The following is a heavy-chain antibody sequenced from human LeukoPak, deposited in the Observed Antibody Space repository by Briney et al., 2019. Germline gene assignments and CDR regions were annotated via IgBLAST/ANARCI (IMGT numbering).Heavy chain of an antibody. V-gene: IGHV1-8*03. CDR1: GYTFTGYY. Sequence: VASVKVSCKASGYTFTGYYIHWVRQATGQGLEWMGWMNPNSGNTGYAQKFQGRVTITRNTSISTAYMELSSLRSEDTAVYYCARGTWIQLWDLYNWFDPWGQGTLVTVSS. CDR2: MNPNSGNT. CDR3: ARGTWIQLWDLYNWFDP. J-gene: IGHJ5*02. D-gene: IGHD5-18*01.